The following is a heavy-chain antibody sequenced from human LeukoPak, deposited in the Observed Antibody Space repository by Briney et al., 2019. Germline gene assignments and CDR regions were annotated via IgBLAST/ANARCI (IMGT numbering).Heavy chain of an antibody. CDR3: ARLRKSRDGYNSVYYFDY. D-gene: IGHD5-24*01. CDR2: LYYRGST. V-gene: IGHV4-59*07. CDR1: GGSISSHY. Sequence: SDPLSLTCSVSGGSISSHYWSYLRQPPGKRLEWLGYLYYRGSTNYNPSLKSRVTISVDTSKNQFSLKLSSVTAADTAVYYCARLRKSRDGYNSVYYFDYWGQGTLVTVSS. J-gene: IGHJ4*02.